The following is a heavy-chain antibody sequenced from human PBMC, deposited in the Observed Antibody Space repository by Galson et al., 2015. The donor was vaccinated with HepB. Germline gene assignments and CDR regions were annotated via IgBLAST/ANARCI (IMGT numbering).Heavy chain of an antibody. V-gene: IGHV3-30-3*01. J-gene: IGHJ4*02. CDR2: ISYDGSTK. Sequence: SLRLSCAASGFTFSHYAMHWVRQAPGKGLEWVATISYDGSTKYYADPVRGRFTISRDNSKNTVSLQMNSLSPEATAVYYCARENSGTYYGYFDYWGQGTLVTVSS. CDR1: GFTFSHYA. D-gene: IGHD1-26*01. CDR3: ARENSGTYYGYFDY.